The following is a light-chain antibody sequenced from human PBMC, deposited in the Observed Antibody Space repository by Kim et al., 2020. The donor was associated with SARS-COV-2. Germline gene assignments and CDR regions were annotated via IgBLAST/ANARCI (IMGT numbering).Light chain of an antibody. CDR3: QSYNSAPWT. Sequence: ASAGNRVTMTCRASQGIANYLAWYQQRPGRAPRLLIYGASTLQSGVPSRFSGSGSGTDFTLTISSLQPEDVATYYCQSYNSAPWTFGQGTKVDIK. J-gene: IGKJ1*01. CDR2: GAS. CDR1: QGIANY. V-gene: IGKV1-27*01.